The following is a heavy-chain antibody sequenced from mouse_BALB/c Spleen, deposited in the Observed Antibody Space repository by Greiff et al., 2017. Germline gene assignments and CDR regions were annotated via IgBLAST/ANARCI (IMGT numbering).Heavy chain of an antibody. Sequence: EVKLQESGPGLVKPSQSLSLTCSVTVYSITSGYYWYWIRQFPGNKLEWMGYISYDGSNNYNPSLKNRISITRDTSKNQFFLKLNSVTTEDTATYYCARATHFYAMDYWGQGTSVTVSS. J-gene: IGHJ4*01. CDR1: VYSITSGYY. CDR3: ARATHFYAMDY. V-gene: IGHV3-6*02. CDR2: ISYDGSN. D-gene: IGHD5-5*01.